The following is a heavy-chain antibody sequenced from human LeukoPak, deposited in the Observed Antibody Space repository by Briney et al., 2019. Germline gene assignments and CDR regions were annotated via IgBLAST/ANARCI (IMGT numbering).Heavy chain of an antibody. Sequence: GASVKVSCKASGYTFTSYYKHWVRQAPGQGLEWMGIINPSGGSTSYAQKFQGRVTMTRDTSTSTAYMELSSLRSEDTAVYYCARQQVAGNYYYYYGMDVWGQGTTVTVSS. CDR2: INPSGGST. D-gene: IGHD2-15*01. CDR3: ARQQVAGNYYYYYGMDV. J-gene: IGHJ6*02. CDR1: GYTFTSYY. V-gene: IGHV1-46*01.